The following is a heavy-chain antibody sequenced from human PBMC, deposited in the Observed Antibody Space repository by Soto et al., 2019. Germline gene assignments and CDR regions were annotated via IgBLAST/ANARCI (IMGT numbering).Heavy chain of an antibody. D-gene: IGHD2-21*01. Sequence: EVQLLESGGGLVQPGGSLRLSCAASGFTSSSYAMSWVRQAPGKGLQWVSSISGRGGSTYYADSVKGRFTISRDNSKNTLYLQMNSLRAEDTAVYYCAKDIADIVVIRPSISAYYALHVWGQGTTVTVSS. CDR2: ISGRGGST. CDR1: GFTSSSYA. V-gene: IGHV3-23*01. CDR3: AKDIADIVVIRPSISAYYALHV. J-gene: IGHJ6*02.